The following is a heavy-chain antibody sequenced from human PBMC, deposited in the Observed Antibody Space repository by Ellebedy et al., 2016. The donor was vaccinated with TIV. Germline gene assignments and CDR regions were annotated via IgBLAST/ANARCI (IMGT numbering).Heavy chain of an antibody. J-gene: IGHJ6*02. CDR2: ISSSSSTI. CDR3: AREGYSYGYRLDYYYAMDV. Sequence: GESLKISCAASGFTFSSYAMNWVRQAPGKGLEWVSYISSSSSTIYYADSVKGRFTISRDNAKNSLFLQMNSLRDEDTAVYYCAREGYSYGYRLDYYYAMDVWGQGTTVTVSS. V-gene: IGHV3-48*02. CDR1: GFTFSSYA. D-gene: IGHD5-18*01.